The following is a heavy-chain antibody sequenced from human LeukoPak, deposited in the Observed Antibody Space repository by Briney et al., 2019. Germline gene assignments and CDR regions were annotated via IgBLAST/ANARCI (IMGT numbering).Heavy chain of an antibody. CDR2: IRSKAYGGTT. Sequence: GGSLRLSCTASGFTFGDYAMSWVRQAPGKGLEWGGFIRSKAYGGTTAYAASVKCRFTISRDDSKSIAYLQMNSLKTEATAVYYCTRSGYSGYDRPRAWGQGTLVTVSS. V-gene: IGHV3-49*04. CDR1: GFTFGDYA. CDR3: TRSGYSGYDRPRA. D-gene: IGHD5-12*01. J-gene: IGHJ5*02.